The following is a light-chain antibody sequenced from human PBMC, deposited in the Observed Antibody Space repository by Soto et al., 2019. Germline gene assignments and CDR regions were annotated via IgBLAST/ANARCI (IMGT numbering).Light chain of an antibody. CDR1: SSNIGAGHD. V-gene: IGLV1-40*01. J-gene: IGLJ3*02. CDR3: QSFDSSLNGWV. CDR2: GNT. Sequence: QSVLTQPPSVSGAPGQRVTISCTGSSSNIGAGHDVHWYQQVPGTAPKLLVSGNTNRPSGVPDRFSGSNSGTSASLAITGLQADDEDAYYCQSFDSSLNGWVFGGGTKLTVL.